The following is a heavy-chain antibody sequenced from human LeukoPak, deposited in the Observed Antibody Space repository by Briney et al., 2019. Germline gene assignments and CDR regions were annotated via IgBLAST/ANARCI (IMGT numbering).Heavy chain of an antibody. J-gene: IGHJ4*02. CDR1: GYTFTGYY. Sequence: ASVKVSCKASGYTFTGYYMHWVRQAPGQGLEWMGWINPNSGGTNYAQKFQGRVTMTRDTSISTAYMELSRLRSDDTAVYYCARVYSYGYMFDYWGQGTLVTVSS. V-gene: IGHV1-2*02. CDR2: INPNSGGT. D-gene: IGHD5-18*01. CDR3: ARVYSYGYMFDY.